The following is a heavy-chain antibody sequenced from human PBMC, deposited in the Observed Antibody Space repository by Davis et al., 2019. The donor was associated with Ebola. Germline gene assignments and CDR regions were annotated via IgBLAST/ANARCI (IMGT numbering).Heavy chain of an antibody. CDR2: INHSGST. CDR3: ARRPWRSSSGIPN. V-gene: IGHV4-34*01. D-gene: IGHD6-6*01. CDR1: GFTFSSYA. J-gene: IGHJ4*02. Sequence: MPGGSLRLSCAASGFTFSSYAMSWIRQPPGKGLEWIAEINHSGSTNYNPSLKSRVTISVDTSKNQFSLKLSSVTAADTAVYYCARRPWRSSSGIPNWGQGTLVTVSS.